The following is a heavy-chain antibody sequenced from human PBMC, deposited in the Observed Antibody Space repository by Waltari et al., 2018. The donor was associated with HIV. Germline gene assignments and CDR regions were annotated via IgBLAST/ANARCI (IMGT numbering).Heavy chain of an antibody. D-gene: IGHD3-10*01. Sequence: EVQLVDSGGGLVQPGGSLRLSCAASGFTVRNNFMSWVRRAPGKGLVLVSVIYSGGSKYDADSVKGRFTISRDKSNNTLYLQMNSLGVEDTAVYYCAREEAVTARGGIDVWGQGTMVTVSS. V-gene: IGHV3-66*01. CDR1: GFTVRNNF. J-gene: IGHJ3*01. CDR3: AREEAVTARGGIDV. CDR2: IYSGGSK.